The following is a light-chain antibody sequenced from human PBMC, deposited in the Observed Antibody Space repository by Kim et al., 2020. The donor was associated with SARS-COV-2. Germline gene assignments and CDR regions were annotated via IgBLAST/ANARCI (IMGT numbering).Light chain of an antibody. Sequence: ESPGQTASTTCTGEKLGDKYACWYQQKPGQSPVLVIYQDSKRPSGIPERFSGSNSGNTATLTISGTQAMDEADYYCQAWDSSTVVFGGGTQLTVL. J-gene: IGLJ2*01. V-gene: IGLV3-1*01. CDR1: KLGDKY. CDR3: QAWDSSTVV. CDR2: QDS.